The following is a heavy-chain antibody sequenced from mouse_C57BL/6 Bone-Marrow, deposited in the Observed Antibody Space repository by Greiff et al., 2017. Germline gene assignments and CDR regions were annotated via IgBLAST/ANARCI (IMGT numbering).Heavy chain of an antibody. J-gene: IGHJ3*01. CDR2: IDPSDSYT. CDR1: GYTFTSYW. CDR3: ARPTMRGFAY. D-gene: IGHD2-10*01. Sequence: VQLQQPGAELVMPGASVKLSCKASGYTFTSYWMHWVKQRPGQGLEWIGEIDPSDSYTNYNQKFKGKSTLTADKSSSTAYMQLSSLTSEDSAVYYCARPTMRGFAYWGQGTLVTVSA. V-gene: IGHV1-69*01.